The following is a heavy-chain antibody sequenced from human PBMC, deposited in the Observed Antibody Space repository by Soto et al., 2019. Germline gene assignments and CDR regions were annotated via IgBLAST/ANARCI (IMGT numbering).Heavy chain of an antibody. CDR2: IYYSGST. J-gene: IGHJ1*01. CDR1: GGSISNYY. D-gene: IGHD6-13*01. V-gene: IGHV4-59*01. Sequence: PSETLSLTCTVSGGSISNYYGSWLRQPPGKGLEWIGYIYYSGSTNYNPSLKSRVTISVDTSKNQFSLKLGSVTAADTAVYYGARGWYSSHIAWSEPWGQGTLVTVSS. CDR3: ARGWYSSHIAWSEP.